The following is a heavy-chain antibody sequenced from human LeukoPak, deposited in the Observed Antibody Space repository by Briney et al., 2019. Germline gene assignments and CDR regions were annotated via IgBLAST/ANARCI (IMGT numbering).Heavy chain of an antibody. D-gene: IGHD6-6*01. J-gene: IGHJ6*03. CDR3: AREKQLVLYCYYYYMDV. CDR2: ISSSGSTI. V-gene: IGHV3-11*01. CDR1: GFTFSDYY. Sequence: GGSLRLSCAASGFTFSDYYMSWIRQAPGKGLEWVSYISSSGSTIYYADSVKGRFTISRDNAKNSLYLQMSSLRAEDTAVYYCAREKQLVLYCYYYYMDVWGKGTTVTVSS.